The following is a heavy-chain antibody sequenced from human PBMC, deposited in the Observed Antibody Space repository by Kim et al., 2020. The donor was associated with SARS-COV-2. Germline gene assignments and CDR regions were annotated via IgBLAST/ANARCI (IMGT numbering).Heavy chain of an antibody. V-gene: IGHV3-7*01. Sequence: GGSLRLSCAASGFTFSSYWMSWVRQAPGKGLEWVANIKQDGSEKYYVDSVKGRFTISRDNAKNSLYLQMNSLRAEDTAVYYCAREYGFMSSGWYQDAFDIWGQGTMVTVSS. CDR1: GFTFSSYW. J-gene: IGHJ3*02. CDR2: IKQDGSEK. CDR3: AREYGFMSSGWYQDAFDI. D-gene: IGHD6-19*01.